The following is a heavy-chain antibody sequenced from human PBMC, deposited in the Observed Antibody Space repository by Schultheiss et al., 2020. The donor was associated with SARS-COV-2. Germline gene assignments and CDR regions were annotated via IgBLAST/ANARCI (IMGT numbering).Heavy chain of an antibody. J-gene: IGHJ3*02. CDR1: GFSLSTSGMC. Sequence: SGPTLVKPTQTLTLTCTFSGFSLSTSGMCVSWIRQPPGKALEWLARIDWDDDKYYSTSLKTRLTISKDTSKNQVVLTMTNMDPVDTATYYCAHVPGIAVAAFDAFDIWGQGTMVTVSS. D-gene: IGHD6-19*01. CDR3: AHVPGIAVAAFDAFDI. CDR2: IDWDDDK. V-gene: IGHV2-70*12.